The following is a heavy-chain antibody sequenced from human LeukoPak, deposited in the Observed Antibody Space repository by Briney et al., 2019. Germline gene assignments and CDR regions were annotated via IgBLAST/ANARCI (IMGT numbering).Heavy chain of an antibody. CDR3: ARDVVAGGWYVGYYYYYMDV. V-gene: IGHV3-7*01. CDR2: IKQDGSEK. CDR1: GFTFSSYW. J-gene: IGHJ6*03. Sequence: GGSLRLSCAASGFTFSSYWMSWVSQAPGKRLEWVANIKQDGSEKYYVDSVKGRFTISRDNAKNSLYLQMNSLRAEDTAVYYRARDVVAGGWYVGYYYYYMDVWGKGTTVTVSS. D-gene: IGHD6-19*01.